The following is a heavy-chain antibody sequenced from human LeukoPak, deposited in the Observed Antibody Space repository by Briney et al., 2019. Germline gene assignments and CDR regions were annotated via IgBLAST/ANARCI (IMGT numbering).Heavy chain of an antibody. D-gene: IGHD3-3*01. Sequence: SETLSLICAVYGGSFSGYYWSWIRQPAGKGLEWIGRIYTSGSTNYNPSLKSRVTMSVDTSKNQFSLKLSSVNAADTAVYYCARNNYDFWSGYYHPWGQGTLVTVSS. V-gene: IGHV4-59*10. CDR1: GGSFSGYY. CDR2: IYTSGST. J-gene: IGHJ5*02. CDR3: ARNNYDFWSGYYHP.